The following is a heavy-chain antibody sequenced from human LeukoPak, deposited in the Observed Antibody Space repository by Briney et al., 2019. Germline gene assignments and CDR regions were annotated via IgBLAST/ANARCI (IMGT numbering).Heavy chain of an antibody. D-gene: IGHD6-13*01. CDR1: GGTFNSYA. CDR2: IIPIFGTA. CDR3: ARDPQPGIAAAGNFDY. J-gene: IGHJ4*02. Sequence: ASVTVSCKASGGTFNSYALSWVRQAPGQGLEWMGGIIPIFGTANYAQKFQGRVTITADESTSTAYMELSSLRSEDTAVYYCARDPQPGIAAAGNFDYWGQGTLVTVSS. V-gene: IGHV1-69*01.